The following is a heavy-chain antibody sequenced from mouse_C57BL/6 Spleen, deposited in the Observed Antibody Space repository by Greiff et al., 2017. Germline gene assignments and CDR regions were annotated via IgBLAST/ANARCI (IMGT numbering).Heavy chain of an antibody. V-gene: IGHV1-82*01. D-gene: IGHD1-2*01. CDR3: ARVTTAAMDY. CDR2: IYPGDGDT. Sequence: QVQLKQSGPELVKPGASVKISCKASGYAFSSSWMNWVKQRPGKGLEWIGRIYPGDGDTNYNGKFKGKATLTADKSSSTAYMQLSSLTSEDSAVYFCARVTTAAMDYWGQGTSVTVSS. CDR1: GYAFSSSW. J-gene: IGHJ4*01.